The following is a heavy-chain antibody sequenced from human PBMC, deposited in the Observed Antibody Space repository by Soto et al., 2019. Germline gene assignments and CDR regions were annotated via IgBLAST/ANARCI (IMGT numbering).Heavy chain of an antibody. J-gene: IGHJ4*02. V-gene: IGHV3-21*01. D-gene: IGHD6-19*01. CDR1: GFTFSSYS. CDR2: ISSSSSYI. CDR3: ARDLLAVAGTLYFDY. Sequence: GGSLRLSCAASGFTFSSYSMNWVRQAPGKGLEWVSSISSSSSYIYYADSVKGRFTISRDNAKNSLYLQMNSLRAEDTAVYYCARDLLAVAGTLYFDYWVQGTLVTVSS.